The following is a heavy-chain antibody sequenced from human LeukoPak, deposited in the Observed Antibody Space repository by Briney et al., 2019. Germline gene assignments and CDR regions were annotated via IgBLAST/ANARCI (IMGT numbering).Heavy chain of an antibody. J-gene: IGHJ4*02. CDR2: IIPILGIA. CDR1: GGTFSSYA. Sequence: SVKVSCKASGGTFSSYAISWVRQAPGQGLEWMGRIIPILGIANYAQKFQGRVTITADKSTSTAYMELSSLRSEDTAVYYCARIPYWDSSGCYDYWGQGTLVTVSS. V-gene: IGHV1-69*04. D-gene: IGHD3-22*01. CDR3: ARIPYWDSSGCYDY.